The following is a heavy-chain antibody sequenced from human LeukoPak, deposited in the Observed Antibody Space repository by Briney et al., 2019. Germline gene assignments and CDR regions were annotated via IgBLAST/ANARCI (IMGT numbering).Heavy chain of an antibody. CDR3: ARDRGLLWFGELSNNYFDY. CDR1: GGSISSSRYY. J-gene: IGHJ4*02. CDR2: IYYSGST. Sequence: SETLSLTCTASGGSISSSRYYWGWIRQPPGKGLEWIGSIYYSGSTYYNPSLKSRVIVSSDTSKNQFSLKLSSVTAADTAVYYCARDRGLLWFGELSNNYFDYWGQGTLVTVSS. D-gene: IGHD3-10*01. V-gene: IGHV4-39*07.